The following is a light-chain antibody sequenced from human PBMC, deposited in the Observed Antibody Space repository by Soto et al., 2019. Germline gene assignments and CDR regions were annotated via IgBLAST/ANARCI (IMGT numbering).Light chain of an antibody. Sequence: GDRVTISCRASQSVSTWLAWYQQKPGRAPKLLISRASTLESGVPPRFSGSGSGTEFTLTISSLQPDDFATYYCQQYNSFWTFGQGTKVEIK. J-gene: IGKJ1*01. CDR2: RAS. CDR1: QSVSTW. V-gene: IGKV1-5*03. CDR3: QQYNSFWT.